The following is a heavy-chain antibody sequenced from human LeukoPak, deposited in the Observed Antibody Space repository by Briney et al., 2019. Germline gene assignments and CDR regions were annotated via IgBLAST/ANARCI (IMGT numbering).Heavy chain of an antibody. J-gene: IGHJ4*02. CDR3: TTDSRLQTTVTTR. CDR2: IKSKSDGGIT. V-gene: IGHV3-15*01. CDR1: GFTFSNAW. Sequence: GGSLRLSCAASGFTFSNAWMSWVRQAPGKGLEWVGRIKSKSDGGITHYAAPVKGRFTISRDDSEKTLYLQMNSLKTEDKAVYYCTTDSRLQTTVTTRWGQGTLVTVFS. D-gene: IGHD4-17*01.